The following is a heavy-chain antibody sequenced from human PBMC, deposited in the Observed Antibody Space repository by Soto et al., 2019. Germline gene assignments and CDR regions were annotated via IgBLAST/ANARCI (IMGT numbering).Heavy chain of an antibody. CDR2: INWNGGST. J-gene: IGHJ4*02. Sequence: GGSLRLSCAASGFTFDDYGMSWVRQAPGKGLEWVSGINWNGGSTGYADSVKGRFTISRDNAKNSLYLQMNSLRAEDTALYHFARVGEAYYYGSGSYVFDHWGQGTLVTVSS. V-gene: IGHV3-20*01. CDR3: ARVGEAYYYGSGSYVFDH. D-gene: IGHD3-10*01. CDR1: GFTFDDYG.